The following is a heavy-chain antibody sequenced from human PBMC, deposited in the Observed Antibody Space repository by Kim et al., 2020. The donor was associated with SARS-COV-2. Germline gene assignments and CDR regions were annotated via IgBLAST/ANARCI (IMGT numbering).Heavy chain of an antibody. Sequence: GGSLRLSCAASGFTVSPNYMAWVRQAPGKGLEWVSVLYSDGNTYYADSVKGRFTISSHNSRNTQYLQMHSLRTEDTAVYYCATATVTTYFQHWGQGALVTVCS. J-gene: IGHJ1*01. CDR3: ATATVTTYFQH. D-gene: IGHD4-17*01. CDR1: GFTVSPNY. V-gene: IGHV3-53*04. CDR2: LYSDGNT.